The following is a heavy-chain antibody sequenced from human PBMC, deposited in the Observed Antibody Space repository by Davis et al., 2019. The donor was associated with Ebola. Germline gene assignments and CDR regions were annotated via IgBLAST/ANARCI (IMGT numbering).Heavy chain of an antibody. CDR3: ARRYYGHTFDY. V-gene: IGHV5-51*01. CDR1: GYTFARYW. J-gene: IGHJ4*02. CDR2: IFPGDSDS. Sequence: GESLKISCQASGYTFARYWIAWVRQMPGKGLEWMGIIFPGDSDSQYSPSFQGQVTLSADNSISTAYLQWSSLKASDTAIYYCARRYYGHTFDYWGQGTLVTVSS. D-gene: IGHD4-17*01.